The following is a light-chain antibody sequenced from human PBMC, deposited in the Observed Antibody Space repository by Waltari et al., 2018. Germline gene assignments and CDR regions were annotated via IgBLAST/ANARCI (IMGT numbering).Light chain of an antibody. Sequence: DIVVTQSPLSLPVTPGEPASISCRSSQSLLHSNGNNYLDWYLKKPGQSPQHLNYLGSNRASGVPDRFSGSGSGTDVTLRISRVEAEEVVVYYCMQSLQALWTFGQGTKVEIK. CDR2: LGS. CDR3: MQSLQALWT. CDR1: QSLLHSNGNNY. J-gene: IGKJ1*01. V-gene: IGKV2-28*01.